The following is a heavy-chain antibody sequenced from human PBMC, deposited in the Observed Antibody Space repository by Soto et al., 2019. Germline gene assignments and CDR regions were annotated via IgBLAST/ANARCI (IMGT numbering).Heavy chain of an antibody. V-gene: IGHV4-59*01. CDR2: ISHTGIT. D-gene: IGHD3-10*01. CDR1: GGSISGYF. Sequence: SETLSLTCTVSGGSISGYFWTWIRQPPGQGLEWIGYISHTGITNYNSSLKSRVTMSVDTSKNQFSLRVSSLTAADTAVYYCARKEYYFDYWGQGIMVTVSS. J-gene: IGHJ4*02. CDR3: ARKEYYFDY.